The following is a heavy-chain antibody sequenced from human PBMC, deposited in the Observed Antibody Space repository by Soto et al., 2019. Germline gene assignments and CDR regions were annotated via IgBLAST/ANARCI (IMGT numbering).Heavy chain of an antibody. J-gene: IGHJ3*02. CDR1: GFTFSNAW. CDR2: IKSKTDGGTT. D-gene: IGHD3-9*01. V-gene: IGHV3-15*01. Sequence: EVQLVESGGGLVKPGGSLRLSCAASGFTFSNAWMSWVRQAPGKGLEWVGRIKSKTDGGTTDYAAPVKGRFTISRDDSKNTLCLQMNSLKAEDTAVYYCTTFCDDISTGWSDAFDIWGQGTMVTVSS. CDR3: TTFCDDISTGWSDAFDI.